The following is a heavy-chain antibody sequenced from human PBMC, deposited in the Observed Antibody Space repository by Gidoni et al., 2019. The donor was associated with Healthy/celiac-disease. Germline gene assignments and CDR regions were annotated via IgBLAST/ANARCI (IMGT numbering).Heavy chain of an antibody. D-gene: IGHD3-16*02. Sequence: QVQLVQSGAEVKKPGSSVKVSCKASGGTFSSYAISWVRQAPGQGLEWMGGLIPIFGTANYAQKFQGRVTITADESTSTAYMELSSLRSEDTAVYYCARSGRGDYDYVWGSYRSYYYYGMDVWGQGTTVTVSS. J-gene: IGHJ6*02. CDR1: GGTFSSYA. V-gene: IGHV1-69*01. CDR3: ARSGRGDYDYVWGSYRSYYYYGMDV. CDR2: LIPIFGTA.